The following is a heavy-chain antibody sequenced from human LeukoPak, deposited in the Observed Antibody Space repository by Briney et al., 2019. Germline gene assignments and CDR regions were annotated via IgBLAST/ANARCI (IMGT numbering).Heavy chain of an antibody. CDR3: ANILGASYSGFDYGDY. J-gene: IGHJ4*02. V-gene: IGHV3-30*02. D-gene: IGHD5-12*01. CDR2: IRYDGTNK. Sequence: PGGSLRLSCAASGFTFSSYGMHWVRQAPGKGLEWAAFIRYDGTNKYYADSVKGRFTISRDNSKNTLYLQMNSLRAEDTAVYCCANILGASYSGFDYGDYWGQGTLVTVSS. CDR1: GFTFSSYG.